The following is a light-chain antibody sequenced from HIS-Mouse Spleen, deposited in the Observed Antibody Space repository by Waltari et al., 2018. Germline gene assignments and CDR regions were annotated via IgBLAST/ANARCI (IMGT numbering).Light chain of an antibody. J-gene: IGLJ3*02. Sequence: QSALTQPASVSGSPGQSITISCTGPSSDVGGHNYVPWYQHHPGKAPQLMIYAVSNRPSGVSNRFSGSKSGNTASLTISGLQAEDEADYYCSSYTSSSTWVFGGGTKLTVL. CDR3: SSYTSSSTWV. CDR1: SSDVGGHNY. CDR2: AVS. V-gene: IGLV2-14*01.